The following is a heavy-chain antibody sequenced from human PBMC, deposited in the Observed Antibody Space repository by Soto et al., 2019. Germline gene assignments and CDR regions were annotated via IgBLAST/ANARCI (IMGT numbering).Heavy chain of an antibody. V-gene: IGHV1-3*01. Sequence: ASVKVSCKASGYTFTSYAMHWVRQAPGQRLEWMGWINAGNGNTKYSQKFQGRVTITRDTSASTAYMELSSLRSEDTAVYYCARGSHYDFWSGPFDPWGQGTMVTVYS. CDR2: INAGNGNT. CDR1: GYTFTSYA. J-gene: IGHJ5*02. CDR3: ARGSHYDFWSGPFDP. D-gene: IGHD3-3*01.